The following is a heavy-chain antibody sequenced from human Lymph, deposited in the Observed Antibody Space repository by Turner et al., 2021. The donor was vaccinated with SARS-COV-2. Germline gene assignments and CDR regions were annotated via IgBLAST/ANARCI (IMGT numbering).Heavy chain of an antibody. CDR1: GFTFSSYA. CDR3: AREMGSGSDY. CDR2: ISYDGSNK. Sequence: QVQLVESGGGVVPPGRSLRPSCTASGFTFSSYAMHWVRQAPGKGLEWGSLISYDGSNKYYADSVKGRFTISRDNSKNTLYLQMNSLRTEDTAVYYCAREMGSGSDYWGQGTLVTVSS. D-gene: IGHD3-10*01. V-gene: IGHV3-30*04. J-gene: IGHJ4*02.